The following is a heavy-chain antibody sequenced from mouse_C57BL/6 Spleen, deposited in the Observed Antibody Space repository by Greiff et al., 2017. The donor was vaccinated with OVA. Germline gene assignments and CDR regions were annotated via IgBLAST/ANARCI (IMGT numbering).Heavy chain of an antibody. CDR3: SRHYEYDGKGFAY. D-gene: IGHD2-4*01. Sequence: QVQLQQPGAELVRPGSSVKLSCKASGYTFTSYWMHWVKQRPIQGLEWIGNIDPSDSETHYNQKFKDKATLTVDKCSSTAYMQLSSLTSEDSAVYYCSRHYEYDGKGFAYWGQGTLVTVSA. V-gene: IGHV1-52*01. CDR2: IDPSDSET. CDR1: GYTFTSYW. J-gene: IGHJ3*01.